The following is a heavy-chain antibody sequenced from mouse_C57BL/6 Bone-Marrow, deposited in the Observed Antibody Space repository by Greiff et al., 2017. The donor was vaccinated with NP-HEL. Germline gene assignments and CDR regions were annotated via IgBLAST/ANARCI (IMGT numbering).Heavy chain of an antibody. Sequence: QVQLQQPGAELVKPGASVKLSCKASGYTFTSYWMHWVKQRPGQGLEWIGMIHPNSGSTNYNEKFKGKATLTVAKSSSPAYMQLTSLTSEDSAVYYCARWLLPEGYAMDDWGQGTSVTVSS. CDR1: GYTFTSYW. CDR2: IHPNSGST. D-gene: IGHD2-3*01. V-gene: IGHV1-64*01. CDR3: ARWLLPEGYAMDD. J-gene: IGHJ4*01.